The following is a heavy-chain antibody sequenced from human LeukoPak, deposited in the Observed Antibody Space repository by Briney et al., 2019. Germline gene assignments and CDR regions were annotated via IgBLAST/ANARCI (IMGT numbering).Heavy chain of an antibody. Sequence: SVKVSCKASGGTFSSYAISWVRQAPGQGLEWMGGIIPIFGTANYAQKFQGRVTITADKSTSTAYMELSSLRSEDTAVYYCARCTSYDILTGYPKPPFDYWGQGTLVTVSS. V-gene: IGHV1-69*06. J-gene: IGHJ4*02. CDR1: GGTFSSYA. CDR3: ARCTSYDILTGYPKPPFDY. D-gene: IGHD3-9*01. CDR2: IIPIFGTA.